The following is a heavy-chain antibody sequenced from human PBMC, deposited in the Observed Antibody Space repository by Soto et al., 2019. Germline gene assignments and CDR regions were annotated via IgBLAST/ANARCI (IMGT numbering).Heavy chain of an antibody. J-gene: IGHJ4*02. D-gene: IGHD2-15*01. CDR2: IYYSGST. CDR3: GRVFGSYNFVDY. Sequence: SETLSLTCTVSGGSVSSGSYYWSWIRQPPGKGLEWIGYIYYSGSTNYNPSLKSRFTISRDNAKNSLYLQMNSLRAEDTAVYYCGRVFGSYNFVDYWGQGTLVTVSS. CDR1: GGSVSSGSYY. V-gene: IGHV4-61*01.